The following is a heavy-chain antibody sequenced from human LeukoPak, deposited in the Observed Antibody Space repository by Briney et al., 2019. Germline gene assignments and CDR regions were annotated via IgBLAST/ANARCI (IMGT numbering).Heavy chain of an antibody. J-gene: IGHJ6*03. Sequence: ASVKVSCKASGYSFTGYYIHWVRQAPGQGLGWMGWINPDSGGTYYAQKFQGRVTMTRDTSISTAYMELSRLRSDDTAVYYCARDPGSSYTSSWYDFYYMDVWGKGTTVTISS. CDR2: INPDSGGT. V-gene: IGHV1-2*02. CDR1: GYSFTGYY. D-gene: IGHD6-13*01. CDR3: ARDPGSSYTSSWYDFYYMDV.